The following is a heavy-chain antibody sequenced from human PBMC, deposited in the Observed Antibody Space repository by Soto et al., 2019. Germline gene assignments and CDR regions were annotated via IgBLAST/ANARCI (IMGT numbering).Heavy chain of an antibody. V-gene: IGHV4-34*01. J-gene: IGHJ4*02. CDR2: INHSGST. CDR3: ARADYVGGRDRRNPFDY. Sequence: PSETLSLTCAVYGGSFSGYYWSWIRQPRGKGLEWIGEINHSGSTNYNPSLESRVTISVDTSKNQFSLKLSSVTAAETAVYYCARADYVGGRDRRNPFDYWGQGTLVTVSS. D-gene: IGHD3-16*01. CDR1: GGSFSGYY.